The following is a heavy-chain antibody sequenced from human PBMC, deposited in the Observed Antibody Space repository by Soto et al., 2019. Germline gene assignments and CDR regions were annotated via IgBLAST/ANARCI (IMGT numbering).Heavy chain of an antibody. CDR1: GGSISSYY. D-gene: IGHD5-12*01. CDR3: ARDNMGRATIPRYYYYYYGMDV. V-gene: IGHV4-59*01. Sequence: PSETLSLTCTVSGGSISSYYWSWIRQPPGKGLEWIGYIYYSGSTNYNPSLKGRVTISVDTSKNQFSLKLSSVTAADTAVYYCARDNMGRATIPRYYYYYYGMDVWGQGTTVTVSS. CDR2: IYYSGST. J-gene: IGHJ6*02.